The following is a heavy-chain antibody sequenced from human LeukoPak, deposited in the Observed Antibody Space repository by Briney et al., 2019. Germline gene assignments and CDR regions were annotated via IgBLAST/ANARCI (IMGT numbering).Heavy chain of an antibody. CDR2: FHSPESS. V-gene: IGHV4-39*07. Sequence: SETLSLTCSVSGASITSSTSYWGWIRQSPGKGLEWIATFHSPESSSFNPSFKGRVTISVDTSKNQFSLKLKSVTAADTAVYCARGGYYGSGNDFRFDPWGQGTLVTVSS. D-gene: IGHD3-10*01. CDR1: GASITSSTSY. J-gene: IGHJ5*02. CDR3: ARGGYYGSGNDFRFDP.